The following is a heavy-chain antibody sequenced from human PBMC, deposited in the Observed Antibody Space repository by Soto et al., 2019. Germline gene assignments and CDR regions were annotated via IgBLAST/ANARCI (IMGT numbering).Heavy chain of an antibody. Sequence: GASVKVSCKASGYTFTSYGISWVRQAPGQGLEWMGWISAYNGNTNYAQKLQGRVTMTTDTSTSTAYMELRSLRSDDTAVYYCVISSSNNHYFDYWGQGTLVTVSS. CDR2: ISAYNGNT. V-gene: IGHV1-18*01. CDR3: VISSSNNHYFDY. CDR1: GYTFTSYG. J-gene: IGHJ4*02. D-gene: IGHD3-10*01.